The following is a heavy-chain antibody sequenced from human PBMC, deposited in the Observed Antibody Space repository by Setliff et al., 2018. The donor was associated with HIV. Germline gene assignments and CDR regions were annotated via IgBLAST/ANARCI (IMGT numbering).Heavy chain of an antibody. Sequence: PSETLSLTCSASGVSINRTDHYWGWIRQSPGKSLEWIGSVSQSGSTYYNPSLKSRITISVDRSKNLSSLKLISVTAADQGVYYCARVPVPGANWFDPWGLGTLVTVSS. J-gene: IGHJ5*02. CDR3: ARVPVPGANWFDP. CDR1: GVSINRTDHY. V-gene: IGHV4-39*01. CDR2: VSQSGST.